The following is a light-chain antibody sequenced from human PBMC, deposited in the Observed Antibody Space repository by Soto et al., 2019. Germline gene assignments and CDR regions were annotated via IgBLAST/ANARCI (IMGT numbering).Light chain of an antibody. CDR3: QQLDSYPVT. V-gene: IGKV1-9*01. Sequence: DIQLTQSPSFLSASVGDRVTITCRASQGITSYLAWYQQKPGKAPKLLIYDVSTLQSGVPSRFSGSVSGTEFTLTISSLQPEDFATYYCQQLDSYPVTFGPGTKVDIK. CDR2: DVS. CDR1: QGITSY. J-gene: IGKJ3*01.